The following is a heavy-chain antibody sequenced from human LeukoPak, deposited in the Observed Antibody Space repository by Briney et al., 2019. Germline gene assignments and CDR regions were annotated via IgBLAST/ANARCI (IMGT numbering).Heavy chain of an antibody. CDR1: GGSFSGYY. Sequence: SETLSLTCAVYGGSFSGYYWSWIRQPPGKGLEWIGEINHSGSTNYNPSLKSRVTISVDTSKNQFSLKLSSVTAADTAVYYCARLASSYYYGMDVWGQGTTVTVSS. CDR3: ARLASSYYYGMDV. J-gene: IGHJ6*02. D-gene: IGHD2-2*01. V-gene: IGHV4-34*01. CDR2: INHSGST.